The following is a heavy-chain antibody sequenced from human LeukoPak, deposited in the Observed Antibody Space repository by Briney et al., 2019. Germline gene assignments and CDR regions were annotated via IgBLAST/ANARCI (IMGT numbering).Heavy chain of an antibody. Sequence: GGSLRLSCAASGFTFSSYAMSWVRQAPGKGLEWVSTISPSGGVTFYSDSVRGRFTISRDYSKDTLFLQMNSLRAEDTALYYCAKAHVPTMIRGVVSSDWGQGTLVTVSS. V-gene: IGHV3-23*01. CDR2: ISPSGGVT. J-gene: IGHJ4*02. CDR3: AKAHVPTMIRGVVSSD. D-gene: IGHD3-10*01. CDR1: GFTFSSYA.